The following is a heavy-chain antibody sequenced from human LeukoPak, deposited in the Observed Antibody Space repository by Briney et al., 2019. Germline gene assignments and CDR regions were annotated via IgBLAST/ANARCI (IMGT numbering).Heavy chain of an antibody. Sequence: SGGSLRPSCAAAGFTFSSYSMNWVRQAPGNGLEWGSAISGSGGSTYYADSVKGRFTISRDNSKNTLYLQMNSLRAEDTAVYHCAKEPGIAAAGHNWFDPWGQGTLVTVSS. J-gene: IGHJ5*02. CDR2: ISGSGGST. V-gene: IGHV3-23*01. D-gene: IGHD6-13*01. CDR1: GFTFSSYS. CDR3: AKEPGIAAAGHNWFDP.